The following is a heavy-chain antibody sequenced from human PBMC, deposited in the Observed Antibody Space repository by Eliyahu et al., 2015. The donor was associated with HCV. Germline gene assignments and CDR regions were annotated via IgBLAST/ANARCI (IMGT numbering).Heavy chain of an antibody. CDR1: GYXFTHXW. J-gene: IGHJ4*02. CDR2: IDPSDSYT. V-gene: IGHV5-10-1*03. D-gene: IGHD4-17*01. Sequence: EVQLVQSGAEVKKPXESLRISCKXSGYXFTHXWINWVRQMPGKGLQWXGKIDPSDSYTNYXPSFQGHVTISADKSITTAHLQWSNLKASDTAMYYCARGSLYGDYTYLECWGQGTLATVSS. CDR3: ARGSLYGDYTYLEC.